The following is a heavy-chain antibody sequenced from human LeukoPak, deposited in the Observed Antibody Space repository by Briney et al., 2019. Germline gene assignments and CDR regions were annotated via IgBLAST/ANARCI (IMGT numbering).Heavy chain of an antibody. D-gene: IGHD3-22*01. Sequence: LGGSLRLSCAASGFTFSTYAMNWVRQAPGKGLEWVAVISYDGSNKYYADSVKGRFTISRDNSKNTLYLQMNSLRAEDTAVYYCARGASSGYGYYFDYWGQGTLVTVSS. CDR2: ISYDGSNK. J-gene: IGHJ4*02. CDR3: ARGASSGYGYYFDY. V-gene: IGHV3-30*04. CDR1: GFTFSTYA.